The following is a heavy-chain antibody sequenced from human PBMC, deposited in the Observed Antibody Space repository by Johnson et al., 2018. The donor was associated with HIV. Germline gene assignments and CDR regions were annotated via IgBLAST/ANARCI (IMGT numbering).Heavy chain of an antibody. CDR1: GFTFSDHY. CDR3: ARVRWLQLGAFDI. V-gene: IGHV3-11*04. CDR2: ISSSGSPK. J-gene: IGHJ3*02. Sequence: QVQLLESGGGLVKPGGSLRLSCAASGFTFSDHYMSWIRQAPGKGLEWVSYISSSGSPKYYTDSLKGRLTTSRDNAKNSLYLQMNSLRAEDTAVYYCARVRWLQLGAFDIWGQGTMVTVSS. D-gene: IGHD5-24*01.